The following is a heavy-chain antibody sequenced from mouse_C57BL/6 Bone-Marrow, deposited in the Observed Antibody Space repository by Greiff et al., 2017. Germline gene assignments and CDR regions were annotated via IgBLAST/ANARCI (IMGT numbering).Heavy chain of an antibody. CDR2: IDPSDSYT. CDR3: AREGNWEVGFDY. J-gene: IGHJ2*01. V-gene: IGHV1-69*01. Sequence: QVQLQQPGAELVMPGASVKLSCKASGYTFTSYWMHWVKQRPGQGLEWIGEIDPSDSYTNYNQKFKGKSTLTVDKSSSTAYMQLSSRTSEDSAVYYCAREGNWEVGFDYWGQGTTLTVSS. CDR1: GYTFTSYW. D-gene: IGHD4-1*01.